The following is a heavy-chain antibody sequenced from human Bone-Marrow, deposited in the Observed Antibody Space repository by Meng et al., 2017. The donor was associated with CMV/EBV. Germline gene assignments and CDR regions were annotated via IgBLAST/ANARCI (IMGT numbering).Heavy chain of an antibody. D-gene: IGHD2-21*02. CDR3: ARTHSDSDSPFDY. V-gene: IGHV2-70D*14. CDR1: GFSLSTSGMR. CDR2: IDWDDDK. Sequence: SGPMLVNPTPTLTMTCTFSGFSLSTSGMRVSWIRQPPGKALEWLGRIDWDDDKFYSTSLKTRLTISKDTSKNQVVLTMTNMDPVDTATYFCARTHSDSDSPFDYWGQGTLVAVSS. J-gene: IGHJ4*02.